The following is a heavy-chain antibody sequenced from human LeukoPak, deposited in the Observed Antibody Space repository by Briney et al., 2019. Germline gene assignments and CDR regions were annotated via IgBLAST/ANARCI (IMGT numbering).Heavy chain of an antibody. V-gene: IGHV4-39*01. J-gene: IGHJ5*02. CDR3: ARLVVVPSGWFDP. CDR1: GGSISSSSYY. D-gene: IGHD2-2*01. CDR2: IYYSGST. Sequence: PSETLSLTCTVSGGSISSSSYYWGWIRQPPGKGLEWIGSIYYSGSTYYNPSLRSRVTISVDTSKNQFSLKLSSVTAADTAVYYCARLVVVPSGWFDPWGQGTLVTVSS.